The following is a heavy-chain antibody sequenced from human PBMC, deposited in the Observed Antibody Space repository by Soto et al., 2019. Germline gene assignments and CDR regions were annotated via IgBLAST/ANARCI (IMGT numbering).Heavy chain of an antibody. CDR1: GGSVTTAAYY. D-gene: IGHD3-22*01. Sequence: SETLSLTCNVSGGSVTTAAYYWSWIRQPPGKGLEWIGFISYSGSTNHNPSLKSRVTISVDTSKNQFSLKLTSVTAADTAVYYCARERPYYGFDYWGQGSLVTVSS. CDR2: ISYSGST. CDR3: ARERPYYGFDY. V-gene: IGHV4-61*08. J-gene: IGHJ4*02.